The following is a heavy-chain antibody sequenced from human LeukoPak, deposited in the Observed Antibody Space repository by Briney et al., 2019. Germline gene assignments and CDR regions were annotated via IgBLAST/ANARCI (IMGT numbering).Heavy chain of an antibody. V-gene: IGHV4-4*07. CDR3: ARDYSYPDY. D-gene: IGHD5-18*01. J-gene: IGHJ4*02. CDR1: GASISSYH. CDR2: IYTSGRT. Sequence: SETLSLTCSVSGASISSYHWSWLRQPAGKGLEWIGRIYTSGRTNYNPSLNSRVTMSVDTSKNQFSLKLNSVTAADTAVYYCARDYSYPDYWGQGTLVTVSS.